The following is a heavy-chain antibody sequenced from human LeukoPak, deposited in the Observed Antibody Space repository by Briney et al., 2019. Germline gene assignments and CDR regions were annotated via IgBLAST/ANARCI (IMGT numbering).Heavy chain of an antibody. V-gene: IGHV1-69*04. J-gene: IGHJ4*02. Sequence: ASVKVSCKASGGTFSSYAISWVRQAPGQGLEWMGRIIPILGIANYAQKFQGRVTITADKSTSTAYMELSSLRSEDTAVYYCASPYDSSGYYPLYWGQGTLVTVSS. D-gene: IGHD3-22*01. CDR1: GGTFSSYA. CDR2: IIPILGIA. CDR3: ASPYDSSGYYPLY.